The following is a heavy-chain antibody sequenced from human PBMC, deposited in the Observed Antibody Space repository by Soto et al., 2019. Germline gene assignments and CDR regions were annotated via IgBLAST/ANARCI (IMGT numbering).Heavy chain of an antibody. CDR2: ISGSGGNT. CDR3: ATDRGGSGWSTLDH. V-gene: IGHV3-23*01. D-gene: IGHD6-19*01. CDR1: GFSFSYFA. Sequence: EVQLLESGGSLVHPGGSLRLSCAASGFSFSYFAMSWVRQAPGKGLEWVAAISGSGGNTYYADSVKGRFTISRDNSKNTRFLQMNSLRDEDTAVYYCATDRGGSGWSTLDHWGQGTLVTVSS. J-gene: IGHJ4*02.